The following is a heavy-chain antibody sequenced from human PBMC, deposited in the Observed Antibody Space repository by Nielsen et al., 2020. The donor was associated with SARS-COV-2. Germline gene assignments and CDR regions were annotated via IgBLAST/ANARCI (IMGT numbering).Heavy chain of an antibody. D-gene: IGHD3-10*01. CDR2: IYPGDSDT. J-gene: IGHJ6*02. V-gene: IGHV5-51*01. Sequence: GESLKISCKGSGYSFPTYWIGWVRQMPGKGLEWMGIIYPGDSDTRYSPSFQGQVTISADKSISTAYLQWSSLKASDTAMYYCARLYYGSGSYGLLAYYYGMDVWGQGTTVTVSS. CDR3: ARLYYGSGSYGLLAYYYGMDV. CDR1: GYSFPTYW.